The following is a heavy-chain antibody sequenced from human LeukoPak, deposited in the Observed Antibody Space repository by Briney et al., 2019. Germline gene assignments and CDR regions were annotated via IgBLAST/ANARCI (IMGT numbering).Heavy chain of an antibody. Sequence: SETLSLTCTVSGGSISSSSYYWGWIRQPPGKGLEWIVSIYYSGSTYYNPSLKSRVTISVDTSKNQFSLKLSSVTAADTAVYYCARRVSYYDILTGYYAPTFDYWGQGTLVTVSS. D-gene: IGHD3-9*01. V-gene: IGHV4-39*01. J-gene: IGHJ4*02. CDR1: GGSISSSSYY. CDR3: ARRVSYYDILTGYYAPTFDY. CDR2: IYYSGST.